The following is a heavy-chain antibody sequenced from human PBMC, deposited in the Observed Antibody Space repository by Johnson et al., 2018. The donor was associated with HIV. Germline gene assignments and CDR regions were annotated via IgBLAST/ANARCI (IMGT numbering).Heavy chain of an antibody. V-gene: IGHV3-30*04. Sequence: QVQLVESGGGVVQPGRSLRLSCAASGFTFSSYAMHWVRQAPGKGLEWVAVISYDGSEKYSADFAKGRFTISRDNSKNTLYLQMNSLRAEDTAVYYCARPVHDYYDSSGYYSAAFDSWGQGTMVTVSS. J-gene: IGHJ3*02. D-gene: IGHD3-22*01. CDR3: ARPVHDYYDSSGYYSAAFDS. CDR2: ISYDGSEK. CDR1: GFTFSSYA.